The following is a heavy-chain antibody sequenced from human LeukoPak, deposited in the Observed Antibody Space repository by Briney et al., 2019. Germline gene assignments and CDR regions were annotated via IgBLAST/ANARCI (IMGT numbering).Heavy chain of an antibody. Sequence: ASVKVSCKASGYTFTSYDINWVRQATGQGLEWMGWMNPNSGNTGYAQKFQGRVTMTRNTSISTAYMELSSLRSEDTAVYYCARTTERMVRGVIINDGYGMDVWGQGTTVTVSS. CDR1: GYTFTSYD. CDR2: MNPNSGNT. V-gene: IGHV1-8*01. J-gene: IGHJ6*02. D-gene: IGHD3-10*01. CDR3: ARTTERMVRGVIINDGYGMDV.